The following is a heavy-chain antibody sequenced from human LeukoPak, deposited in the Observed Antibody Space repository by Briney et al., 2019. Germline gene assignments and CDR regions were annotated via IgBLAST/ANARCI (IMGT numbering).Heavy chain of an antibody. CDR3: AKVGYYDSSGYYITVAFDI. D-gene: IGHD3-22*01. Sequence: GGSLRLSSAVSGFTFSSFAMSWDRQAPGKGLEGVSAISGSGGSTYYADSVKGRFTISRDNSKTTLYLQMNSLRAEDTAVYYCAKVGYYDSSGYYITVAFDIWGQGTMVTVSS. CDR2: ISGSGGST. J-gene: IGHJ3*02. CDR1: GFTFSSFA. V-gene: IGHV3-23*01.